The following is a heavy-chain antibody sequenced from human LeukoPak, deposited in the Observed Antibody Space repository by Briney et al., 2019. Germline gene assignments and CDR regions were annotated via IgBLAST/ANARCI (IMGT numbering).Heavy chain of an antibody. CDR1: GGSISSYY. CDR2: IYYSGST. J-gene: IGHJ4*02. CDR3: ARGGRQFLEWLFFDY. Sequence: PSETLSLTCTVSGGSISSYYWSWIRQPPGKGLEWIGYIYYSGSTNYNPSLKSRVTISVDRSKNQFSLKLSSVTAADTAVYYCARGGRQFLEWLFFDYWGQGTLVTVSS. D-gene: IGHD3-3*01. V-gene: IGHV4-59*12.